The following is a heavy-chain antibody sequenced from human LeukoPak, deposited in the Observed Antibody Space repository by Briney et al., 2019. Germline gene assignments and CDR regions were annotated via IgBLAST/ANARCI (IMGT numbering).Heavy chain of an antibody. CDR3: ARDRASGWYQGGFDY. D-gene: IGHD6-19*01. J-gene: IGHJ4*02. CDR2: IYYSGST. CDR1: GGSISSYY. Sequence: PSETLSLTCTVSGGSISSYYWNWIRQPPGKGLEWIGYIYYSGSTNYNPFLKSRVTISVDTSKNQFSLKLSSVTAADTAVYYCARDRASGWYQGGFDYWGQGTLVTVSS. V-gene: IGHV4-59*01.